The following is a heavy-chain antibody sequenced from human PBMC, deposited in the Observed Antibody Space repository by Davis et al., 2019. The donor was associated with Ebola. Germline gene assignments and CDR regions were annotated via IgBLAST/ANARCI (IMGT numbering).Heavy chain of an antibody. V-gene: IGHV4-39*01. CDR1: GGSISSSSYY. Sequence: MPSETLSLTCTVSGGSISSSSYYWGWIRQPPGKGLEWIGSIYYSVSTYYNPSLKSRVTISVDTSKNQFSLKLSSVTAADTAVYYCARGGIQLWSSFDYWGQGTLVTVSS. CDR3: ARGGIQLWSSFDY. CDR2: IYYSVST. D-gene: IGHD5-18*01. J-gene: IGHJ4*02.